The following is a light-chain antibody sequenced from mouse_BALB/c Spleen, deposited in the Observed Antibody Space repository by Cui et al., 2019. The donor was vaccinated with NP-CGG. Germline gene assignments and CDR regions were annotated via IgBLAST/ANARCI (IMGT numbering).Light chain of an antibody. CDR3: ALWYSTHWV. Sequence: QAVVPQKSALTTSPGGTVILTGRSSTGAVTTINYANWVQEKPDHLFPGLIGGTNHRAPGGPVRFSGSLIGDKAALTITGAQTEDDAMYFCALWYSTHWVFGGGTKLTVL. V-gene: IGLV2*02. CDR2: GTN. CDR1: TGAVTTINY. J-gene: IGLJ1*01.